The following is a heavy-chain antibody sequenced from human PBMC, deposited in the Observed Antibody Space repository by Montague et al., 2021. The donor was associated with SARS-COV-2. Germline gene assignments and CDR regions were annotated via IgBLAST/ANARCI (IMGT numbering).Heavy chain of an antibody. D-gene: IGHD5-24*01. CDR2: VSYSSTYI. J-gene: IGHJ4*02. CDR1: GFTLSHYN. V-gene: IGHV3-21*03. CDR3: VRDQSPMGFDY. Sequence: SLRLSCAASGFTLSHYNMNLIRQAPVKGLEWVSSVSYSSTYIYYADSVKGRFSISRDNAQNSLSLQMNNLRADDTAVYYCVRDQSPMGFDYWGQGTLVTVSS.